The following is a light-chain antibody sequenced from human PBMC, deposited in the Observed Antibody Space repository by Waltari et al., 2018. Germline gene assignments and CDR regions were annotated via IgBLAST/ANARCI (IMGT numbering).Light chain of an antibody. CDR3: SSYTGSSTYV. Sequence: QSALTQPASVSGSPGQSITISCLGTSSDVGGYDYVSWYQQHPGKAPRLIIYDVNKRPLGVSNRFSGSKSVNTASRTISGLQAEDEADYYCSSYTGSSTYVFGTGTEVTV. CDR1: SSDVGGYDY. J-gene: IGLJ1*01. V-gene: IGLV2-14*03. CDR2: DVN.